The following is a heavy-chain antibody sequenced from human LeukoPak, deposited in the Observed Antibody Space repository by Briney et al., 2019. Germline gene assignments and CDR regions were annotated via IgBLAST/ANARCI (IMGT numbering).Heavy chain of an antibody. CDR3: ARARQYCSGGSCYSSLASRFDP. CDR1: GGSISSYY. CDR2: IYYSGST. V-gene: IGHV4-59*01. D-gene: IGHD2-15*01. Sequence: PSETLSLTCTVSGGSISSYYWSWIRQPPGKGLEWIGYIYYSGSTNYNPSLKSRVTISVDTSKNQFSLKLSSVTAADTAVYYCARARQYCSGGSCYSSLASRFDPRGQGTLVTVSS. J-gene: IGHJ5*02.